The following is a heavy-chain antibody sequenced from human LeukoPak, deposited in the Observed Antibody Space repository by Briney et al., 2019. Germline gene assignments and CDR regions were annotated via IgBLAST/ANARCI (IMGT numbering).Heavy chain of an antibody. CDR3: AKTSGEEYYYYMDV. Sequence: GGSLRLSCAASGFTFSSYWMSWVRQAPGKGLEWVAFIRYDGSNKYYADSVKGRFTISRDNSKNTLYLQMNSLRAEDTAVYYCAKTSGEEYYYYMDVWGKGTTVTISS. V-gene: IGHV3-30*02. CDR1: GFTFSSYW. CDR2: IRYDGSNK. J-gene: IGHJ6*03. D-gene: IGHD3-16*01.